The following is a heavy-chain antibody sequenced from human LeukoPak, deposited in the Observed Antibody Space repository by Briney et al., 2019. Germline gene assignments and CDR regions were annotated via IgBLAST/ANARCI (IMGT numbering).Heavy chain of an antibody. D-gene: IGHD6-19*01. CDR2: ISSSGSTI. CDR3: ASQKGRIAVAVDY. J-gene: IGHJ4*02. Sequence: PGGSLRLSCAASGFTFSSYEMNWVRQAPGKGLEWVSYISSSGSTIYYADSVEGRFTISRDNAKNSLYLQMNSLRAEDTAAYYCASQKGRIAVAVDYWGQGTLVTVSS. V-gene: IGHV3-48*03. CDR1: GFTFSSYE.